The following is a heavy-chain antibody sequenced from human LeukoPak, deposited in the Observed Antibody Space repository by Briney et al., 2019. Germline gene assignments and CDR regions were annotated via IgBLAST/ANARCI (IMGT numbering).Heavy chain of an antibody. D-gene: IGHD3-10*02. V-gene: IGHV3-43*01. J-gene: IGHJ4*02. CDR2: AGWAGGTT. Sequence: VYLGGSLRLSCATSGFNFDRYTIHWVRQAPGKGLEWVSLAGWAGGTTFYSDSVRGRFTTSRDSGRKSVYLQMNSLTTDDTAFYFCAKELDTMFFDYWGQGALVTVSS. CDR3: AKELDTMFFDY. CDR1: GFNFDRYT.